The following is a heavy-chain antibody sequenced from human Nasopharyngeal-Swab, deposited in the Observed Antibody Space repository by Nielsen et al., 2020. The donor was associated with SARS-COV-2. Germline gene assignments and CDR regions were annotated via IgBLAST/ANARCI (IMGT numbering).Heavy chain of an antibody. J-gene: IGHJ4*02. CDR2: ISGSGGST. V-gene: IGHV3-23*01. CDR3: AKDARYDFWSGYYFDY. Sequence: GESLKISCAASGFTFSNYAMSWVRQAPGKGLEWVSAISGSGGSTYYADSVKGRFTISRDNSKNTLYLQMNSRRAEDTAVYYCAKDARYDFWSGYYFDYWGQGTLVTVSS. D-gene: IGHD3-3*01. CDR1: GFTFSNYA.